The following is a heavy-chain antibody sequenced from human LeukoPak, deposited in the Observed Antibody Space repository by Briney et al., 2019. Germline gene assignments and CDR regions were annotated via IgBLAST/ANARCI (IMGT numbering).Heavy chain of an antibody. CDR3: AKDFGDCSNGVCYGKPFDY. CDR1: GFTFSRYA. V-gene: IGHV3-23*01. J-gene: IGHJ4*02. Sequence: PGGSLRPSCAASGFTFSRYAMSWARQAPGKGLEWVSGIGGSGDTTYYADPVKGRFTISRDNSENTLYLQMNSLRAEDTAVYYCAKDFGDCSNGVCYGKPFDYWGQGTLATASS. CDR2: IGGSGDTT. D-gene: IGHD2-8*01.